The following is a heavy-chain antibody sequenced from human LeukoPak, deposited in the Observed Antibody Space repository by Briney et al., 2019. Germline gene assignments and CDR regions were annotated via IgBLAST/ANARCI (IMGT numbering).Heavy chain of an antibody. J-gene: IGHJ3*02. V-gene: IGHV4-59*08. D-gene: IGHD3-10*01. Sequence: KPSETLSLTCTVSGGSVSSYYWSWIRQPSGKGLEWIGYKYNSGSTNYNPSLKSRVTISVDTSKNQFSLKLSSVTAADTAVYYCARLTMVRGVINAFDIWGQGTMVTVSS. CDR3: ARLTMVRGVINAFDI. CDR1: GGSVSSYY. CDR2: KYNSGST.